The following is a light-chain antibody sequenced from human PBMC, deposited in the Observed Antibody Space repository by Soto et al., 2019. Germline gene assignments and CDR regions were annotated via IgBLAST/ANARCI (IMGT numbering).Light chain of an antibody. CDR2: DVT. Sequence: QSALTQPASVSGSPGQSITISCTGTSSDIGGYHYVSWYQQHPGKAPKLIIYDVTNRPTTVADRFSGSKSGNSASLTISGLQAEDEADYFCGSYTSSTTLVVFGGGTKVTVL. V-gene: IGLV2-14*03. CDR1: SSDIGGYHY. CDR3: GSYTSSTTLVV. J-gene: IGLJ2*01.